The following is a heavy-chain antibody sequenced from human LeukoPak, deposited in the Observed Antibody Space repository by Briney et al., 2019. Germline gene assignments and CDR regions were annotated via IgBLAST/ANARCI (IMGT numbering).Heavy chain of an antibody. Sequence: GGSLRLSCAASGFTFSSYWMHWVRQAPGKGLLWVSRINIDGSSTTYADSVKGRFTISRDNAKNTLFLQMNSLRAEDTALYYCARDEVGGPLAYWGQGILVTVSS. CDR3: ARDEVGGPLAY. CDR1: GFTFSSYW. V-gene: IGHV3-74*01. CDR2: INIDGSST. J-gene: IGHJ4*02.